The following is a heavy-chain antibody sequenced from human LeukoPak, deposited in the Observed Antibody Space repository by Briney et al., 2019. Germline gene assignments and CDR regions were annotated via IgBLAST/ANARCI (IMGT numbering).Heavy chain of an antibody. V-gene: IGHV4-34*01. CDR2: IHHSGGT. CDR1: GESMIGHY. CDR3: ARATASGSGRAYDH. J-gene: IGHJ4*02. D-gene: IGHD3-10*01. Sequence: PSETLSLTCAVYGESMIGHYWTWIRQPPGKRLEWIGEIHHSGGTNSNPSLKNRVTMSTDMSKNQFSLKLKSVTAADTAVYYCARATASGSGRAYDHWAQGNLVPVSS.